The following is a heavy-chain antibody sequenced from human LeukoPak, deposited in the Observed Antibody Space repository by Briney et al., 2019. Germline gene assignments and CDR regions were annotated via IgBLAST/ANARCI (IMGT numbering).Heavy chain of an antibody. D-gene: IGHD4-17*01. CDR1: GYSFTGYY. CDR2: INPNSGGT. CDR3: ARVLYGDHFDC. J-gene: IGHJ4*02. V-gene: IGHV1-2*02. Sequence: ASAKVSCKASGYSFTGYYMHWVRQAPGQGLEWMGWINPNSGGTNYAQTFQGRVTMTRDTSINTVFMELSRLRSDDTAVYYCARVLYGDHFDCWGQGTLVTVPS.